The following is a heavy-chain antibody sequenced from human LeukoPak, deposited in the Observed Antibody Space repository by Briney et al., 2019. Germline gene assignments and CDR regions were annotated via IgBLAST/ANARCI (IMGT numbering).Heavy chain of an antibody. CDR2: ISYDGSNK. Sequence: PGRSLRLSCAASGFTFSSYGMHWVRQAPGKGLEWVAVISYDGSNKYYADSVKGRFTISRDNSKNTLYLQMNSLRAEDTAVYYCARDLGYSSSWTRWFDPWGQGTLVTVSS. CDR3: ARDLGYSSSWTRWFDP. CDR1: GFTFSSYG. D-gene: IGHD6-13*01. J-gene: IGHJ5*02. V-gene: IGHV3-30*03.